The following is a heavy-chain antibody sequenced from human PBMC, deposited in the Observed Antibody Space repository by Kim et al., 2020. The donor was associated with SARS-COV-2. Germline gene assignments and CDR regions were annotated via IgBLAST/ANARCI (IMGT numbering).Heavy chain of an antibody. V-gene: IGHV3-33*01. CDR1: GFTFSSYG. CDR3: ARRYCSGGSCFSDY. D-gene: IGHD2-15*01. J-gene: IGHJ4*02. Sequence: GGSLRLSCEASGFTFSSYGMAWVRQAPGKGLEWVAVIWKDGSNKYYADSVKGRFTISRDNSKNTLYLQMNSLRAEDTAVYYCARRYCSGGSCFSDYWGKGALLTVS. CDR2: IWKDGSNK.